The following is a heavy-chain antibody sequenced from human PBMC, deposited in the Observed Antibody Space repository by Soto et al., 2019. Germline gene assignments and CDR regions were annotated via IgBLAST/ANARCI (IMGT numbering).Heavy chain of an antibody. CDR2: IYYNGRT. D-gene: IGHD3-10*02. J-gene: IGHJ5*02. Sequence: PSVTLSLTCSVSGGSINNTNCSSGCIREPPGNGLAWIGMIYYNGRTCYSESLKSRVTISVDPSKNQISLKGTSVSAADRAVYYCARSCSRGHIRDRFDPCGDGSLVTFSS. CDR3: ARSCSRGHIRDRFDP. V-gene: IGHV4-39*01. CDR1: GGSINNTNCS.